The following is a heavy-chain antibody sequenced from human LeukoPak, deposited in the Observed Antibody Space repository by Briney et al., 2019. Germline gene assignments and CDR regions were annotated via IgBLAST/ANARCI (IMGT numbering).Heavy chain of an antibody. CDR2: INTNTGNP. CDR1: GYTFTSYA. Sequence: ASVKVSCKASGYTFTSYAINWMRQAPGQGLEWMGWINTNTGNPTYAQGFTGRFVFSLDTSVNTAYLQISSLKTEDTAVYYCAKVQGYCSETSCYPDYWGQGTLVTVSS. J-gene: IGHJ4*02. D-gene: IGHD2-2*01. CDR3: AKVQGYCSETSCYPDY. V-gene: IGHV7-4-1*02.